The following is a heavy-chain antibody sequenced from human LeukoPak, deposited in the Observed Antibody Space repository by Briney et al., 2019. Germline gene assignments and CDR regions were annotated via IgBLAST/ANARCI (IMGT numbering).Heavy chain of an antibody. J-gene: IGHJ6*02. CDR2: IYYSGST. V-gene: IGHV4-31*03. CDR1: GGSISSGGYY. CDR3: ARDCRSTSCYISSYYYYGMDV. D-gene: IGHD2-2*02. Sequence: PSQTLSLTCTVSGGSISSGGYYWSWIRQHPGKGLEWIGSIYYSGSTYYNPSLKSRVTISVDTSKNQFSLKLSSMTAADTAVYYCARDCRSTSCYISSYYYYGMDVWGQGTTVTVSS.